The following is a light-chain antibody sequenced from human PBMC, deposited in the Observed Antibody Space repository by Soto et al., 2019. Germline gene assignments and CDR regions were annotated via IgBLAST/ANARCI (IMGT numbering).Light chain of an antibody. V-gene: IGKV3-15*01. CDR2: ATS. CDR1: QRVSNN. CDR3: QQDDNGPPP. Sequence: EIVMTQSPATLSVSPGERATLSCRASQRVSNNLAWYQQRPGRSPRLLIYATSTRATGIPARFSGSGSGAASTPTISSRQGEEVAVEYCQQDDNGPPPLGEGTRVEMK. J-gene: IGKJ5*01.